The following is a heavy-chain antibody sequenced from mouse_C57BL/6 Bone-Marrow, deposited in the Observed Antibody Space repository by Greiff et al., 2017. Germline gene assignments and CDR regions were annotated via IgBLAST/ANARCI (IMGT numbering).Heavy chain of an antibody. Sequence: EVQLQQSGPELVKPGASVKISCKASGYTFTDYYMNWVKQSHGKSLEWIGDINPNNGGTSYNQKFKGKATLTVDKSSSTAYMELRSLTSEDSAVYYCASPPLIYYYGSSPRWYFDVWGTGTTVTVSS. V-gene: IGHV1-26*01. CDR2: INPNNGGT. J-gene: IGHJ1*03. CDR3: ASPPLIYYYGSSPRWYFDV. D-gene: IGHD1-1*01. CDR1: GYTFTDYY.